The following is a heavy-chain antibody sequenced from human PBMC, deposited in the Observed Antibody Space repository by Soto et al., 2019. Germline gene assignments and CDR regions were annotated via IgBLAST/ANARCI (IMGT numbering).Heavy chain of an antibody. D-gene: IGHD1-7*01. J-gene: IGHJ5*02. CDR2: INPNSGGT. CDR3: ARDNGGPTGTPGVFDP. CDR1: GYSFTGYY. V-gene: IGHV1-2*02. Sequence: XSVKVPCKASGYSFTGYYMHWVRQSPGQGLEWMGWINPNSGGTNYAQKFQGRVTMTRDTSISTAYMELSRLRSDDTAVYYCARDNGGPTGTPGVFDPWGQGTLVTVSS.